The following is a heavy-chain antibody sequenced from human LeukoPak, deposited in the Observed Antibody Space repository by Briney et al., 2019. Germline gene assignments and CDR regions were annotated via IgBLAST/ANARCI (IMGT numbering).Heavy chain of an antibody. J-gene: IGHJ4*02. D-gene: IGHD1-1*01. V-gene: IGHV3-7*01. CDR2: MDPTGSQK. CDR1: QFTFNGSW. CDR3: AIWTSGNY. Sequence: GGSLRLSCADSQFTFNGSWMNWVRQAPGKGLEWVANMDPTGSQKRYVDSVRGRFTISKDNPGASLYLDMRSLRAEDTAIYYCAIWTSGNYWGQGTLVTVSS.